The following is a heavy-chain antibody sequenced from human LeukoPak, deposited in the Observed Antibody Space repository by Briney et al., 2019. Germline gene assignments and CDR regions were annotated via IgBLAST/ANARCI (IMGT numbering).Heavy chain of an antibody. CDR3: AKGPTYYDFWSGYY. CDR1: GFTLSSYA. V-gene: IGHV3-23*01. D-gene: IGHD3-3*01. J-gene: IGHJ4*02. CDR2: ISGSGGST. Sequence: PGGSLRLSCAASGFTLSSYAMSWVRQAPGKGLEWVSAISGSGGSTYYADSVKGRFTISRDNSKNTLYLQMNSLRAEDTAVYYCAKGPTYYDFWSGYYWGQGTLVTVSS.